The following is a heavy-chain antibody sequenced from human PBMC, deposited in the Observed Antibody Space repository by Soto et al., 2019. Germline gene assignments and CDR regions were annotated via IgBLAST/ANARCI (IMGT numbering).Heavy chain of an antibody. Sequence: PGGSLRLSCAASGFTFSTYIMNWVRQSPGKGLEWISSISSVSSDIFYADSVKGRFTISRDNAKNSLYLQMNSLRAEDTAVYYCARDFVAATGFFEYWGQGILVTVSS. CDR3: ARDFVAATGFFEY. CDR2: ISSVSSDI. J-gene: IGHJ4*02. CDR1: GFTFSTYI. D-gene: IGHD6-19*01. V-gene: IGHV3-21*01.